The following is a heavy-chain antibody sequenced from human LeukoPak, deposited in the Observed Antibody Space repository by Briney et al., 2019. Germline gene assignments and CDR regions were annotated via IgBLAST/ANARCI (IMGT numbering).Heavy chain of an antibody. Sequence: GGSLRLSCAASGFTFSNYWMSWVRQAPGKGLEWVANIKQDGSEKYYVDSVKGRFTISRDNAKKSLYLQMNSLRVEDTAVYYCARDEIVATTKANYYYYMDVWGKGTTVTISS. D-gene: IGHD5-12*01. CDR3: ARDEIVATTKANYYYYMDV. CDR2: IKQDGSEK. J-gene: IGHJ6*03. CDR1: GFTFSNYW. V-gene: IGHV3-7*01.